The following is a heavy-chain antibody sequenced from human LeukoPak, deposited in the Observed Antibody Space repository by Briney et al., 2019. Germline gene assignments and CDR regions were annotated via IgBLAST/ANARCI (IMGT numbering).Heavy chain of an antibody. J-gene: IGHJ2*01. D-gene: IGHD2-15*01. Sequence: ASVKVSCKASGYTFTGYYMHWVRQAPGQGLEWMGWINPDSGGTNNAQKFQGRVTMTRDTSISTAYMELSKLRSDDTAVYYCARTAGDIVVVLAARNWYFDLWGRGTLVTVSS. CDR1: GYTFTGYY. CDR2: INPDSGGT. CDR3: ARTAGDIVVVLAARNWYFDL. V-gene: IGHV1-2*02.